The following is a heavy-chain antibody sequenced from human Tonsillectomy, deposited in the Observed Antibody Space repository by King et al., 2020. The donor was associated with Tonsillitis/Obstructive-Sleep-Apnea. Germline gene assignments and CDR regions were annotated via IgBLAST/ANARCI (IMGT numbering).Heavy chain of an antibody. CDR1: GYNFTTYW. CDR3: ARRAVYDPYVDY. Sequence: QLVQSGAEVKTPGESLKISCKGSGYNFTTYWIAWVRQMPGKGLEWMGIIYPGDSDTRYSPSFQGQVTISADKTISTAYLQWSGLKASDTAIYYCARRAVYDPYVDYWGQGSLVTVSS. D-gene: IGHD2-8*01. V-gene: IGHV5-51*01. J-gene: IGHJ4*02. CDR2: IYPGDSDT.